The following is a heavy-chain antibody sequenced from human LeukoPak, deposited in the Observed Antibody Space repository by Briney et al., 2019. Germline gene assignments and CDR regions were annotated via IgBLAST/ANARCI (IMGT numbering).Heavy chain of an antibody. CDR2: IWYDGSKK. V-gene: IGHV3-33*01. Sequence: PGRPLRLSCVASGFTFSSHGMHWVRQTPGKGLEWVAVIWYDGSKKYSADSLKGRFTISRDDSKSTLYLQMNSLRAEDTAAYYCARDLGTAGSFYFDYWGQGTLVTVSS. J-gene: IGHJ4*02. CDR1: GFTFSSHG. D-gene: IGHD6-19*01. CDR3: ARDLGTAGSFYFDY.